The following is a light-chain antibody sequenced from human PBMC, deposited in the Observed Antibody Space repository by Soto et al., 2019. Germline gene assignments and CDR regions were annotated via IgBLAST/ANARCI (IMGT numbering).Light chain of an antibody. J-gene: IGKJ1*01. CDR2: GAS. Sequence: EIVLTQSPGTRSLSPGERATLSCRASQSVSSSYLAWYQQKPGQAPRLLIYGASSRATGIPDRFSGSGAGTDFTLTISRLEPEDFAVYYCQQHRSSPSTLGQGTKVEIK. V-gene: IGKV3-20*01. CDR1: QSVSSSY. CDR3: QQHRSSPST.